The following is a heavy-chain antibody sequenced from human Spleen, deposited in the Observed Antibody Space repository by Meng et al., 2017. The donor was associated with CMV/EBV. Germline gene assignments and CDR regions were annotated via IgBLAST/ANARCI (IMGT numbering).Heavy chain of an antibody. D-gene: IGHD5-18*01. Sequence: QVQLQESGPGPVKPSQTLSLTCTVSGGSISSGDYYWSWIRQPPGKGLELIGHIYYSGSTSYNPSLKSRVTISVDTSNNQFSLKLSSVTAADTAVYYCARVGWRQWSFDLWGRGTLVIVSS. J-gene: IGHJ2*01. CDR1: GGSISSGDYY. V-gene: IGHV4-30-4*01. CDR3: ARVGWRQWSFDL. CDR2: IYYSGST.